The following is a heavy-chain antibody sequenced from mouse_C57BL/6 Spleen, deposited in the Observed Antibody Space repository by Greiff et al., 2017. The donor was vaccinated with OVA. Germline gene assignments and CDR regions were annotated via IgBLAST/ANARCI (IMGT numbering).Heavy chain of an antibody. Sequence: QVQLQQPGAELVKPGASVKMSCKASGYTFTSYWITWVKQRPGQGLEWIGDIYPGSGSTNYNEKFKSKATLTVDTSSSTAYMQLSSLTSEDSAVYYCARNYDYDGDAYAMDYWGQGTSVTVSS. CDR1: GYTFTSYW. CDR2: IYPGSGST. D-gene: IGHD2-4*01. J-gene: IGHJ4*01. V-gene: IGHV1-55*01. CDR3: ARNYDYDGDAYAMDY.